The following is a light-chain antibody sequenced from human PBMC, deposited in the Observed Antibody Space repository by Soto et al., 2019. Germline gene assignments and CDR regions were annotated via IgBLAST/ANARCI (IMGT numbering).Light chain of an antibody. J-gene: IGKJ2*01. CDR3: MQSIELPYT. CDR2: ESV. CDR1: QSLLHTDGETY. V-gene: IGKV2D-29*01. Sequence: DVVMTQTPLSLSVTPGQPASISCRSTQSLLHTDGETYLYWYLQRPGQPPQRLISESVNRFSGVSDRLSGSRSGTYFTLKISRVEAEDVGVYYCMQSIELPYTFGQRKKLDI.